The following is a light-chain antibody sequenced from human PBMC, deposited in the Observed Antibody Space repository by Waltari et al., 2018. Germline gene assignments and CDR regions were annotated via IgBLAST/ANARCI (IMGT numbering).Light chain of an antibody. CDR3: QQSTRA. CDR1: QSISSY. Sequence: DIQMTQSPSSLSASVGDRVTITCRASQSISSYLNWYQQKPGKAPKLLIYAASSLQMGVPSRFSGSGSGTDFTLTISSLQPEDFATYYCQQSTRAFGQGTKVEIK. CDR2: AAS. V-gene: IGKV1-39*01. J-gene: IGKJ1*01.